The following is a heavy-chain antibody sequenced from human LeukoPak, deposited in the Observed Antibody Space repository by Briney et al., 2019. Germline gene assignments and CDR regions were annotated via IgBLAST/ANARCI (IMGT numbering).Heavy chain of an antibody. J-gene: IGHJ4*02. V-gene: IGHV3-72*01. CDR1: GSSFSDHY. Sequence: SLTLSCAVSGSSFSDHYIGCDRLAHGEVMEWVGRIKNKTTSYGTEYAASVKGRFTISRDDSKNSLYLQMNSLRSEDTALYYCTRVRLGAATRYFDYWGQGTLVTVSS. D-gene: IGHD1-26*01. CDR2: IKNKTTSYGT. CDR3: TRVRLGAATRYFDY.